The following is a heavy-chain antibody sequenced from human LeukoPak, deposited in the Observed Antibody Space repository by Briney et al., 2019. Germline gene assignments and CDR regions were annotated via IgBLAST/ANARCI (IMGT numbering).Heavy chain of an antibody. CDR2: IYTSGST. CDR3: ARESKYYDFWSGYYTFDY. Sequence: SQTLSPTCTVSGGSISSGSYYWSWIRQPAGKGLEWIGRIYTSGSTNYNPSLKSRVTISVDTSKNQFSLKLSSVTAADTAVYYCARESKYYDFWSGYYTFDYWGQGTLVTVSS. V-gene: IGHV4-61*02. CDR1: GGSISSGSYY. D-gene: IGHD3-3*01. J-gene: IGHJ4*02.